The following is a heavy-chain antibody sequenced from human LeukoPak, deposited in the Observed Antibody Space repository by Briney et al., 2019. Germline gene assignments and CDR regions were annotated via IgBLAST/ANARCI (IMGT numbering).Heavy chain of an antibody. V-gene: IGHV4-59*01. CDR1: GGSIRSYY. D-gene: IGHD2-15*01. CDR2: IYYSGST. J-gene: IGHJ4*02. Sequence: SQTLSLTCTVSGGSIRSYYWSWIRQPPGKGLEWIGYIYYSGSTNYNPSLKSRVTISVDTSKNQFYLKLSSVTAADTAVYYCARDRRSGEDSNFWGQGTLVTVSS. CDR3: ARDRRSGEDSNF.